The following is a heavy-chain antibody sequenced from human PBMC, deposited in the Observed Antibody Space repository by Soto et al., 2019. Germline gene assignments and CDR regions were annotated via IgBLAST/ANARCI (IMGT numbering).Heavy chain of an antibody. V-gene: IGHV4-34*01. CDR1: GGSFSGYY. CDR3: ARGGWGVPDAHFRYFDL. Sequence: SETLSLTCAVYGGSFSGYYWSWIRQPPGKGLEWIGEINHSGSTNYNPSLKSRVTISVDTSKNQFSLKLSSVTAADTAVYYCARGGWGVPDAHFRYFDLWGRGTLVTAPQ. CDR2: INHSGST. J-gene: IGHJ2*01. D-gene: IGHD2-2*01.